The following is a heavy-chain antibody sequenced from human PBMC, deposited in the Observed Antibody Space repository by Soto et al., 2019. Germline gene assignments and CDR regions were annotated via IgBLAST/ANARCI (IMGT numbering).Heavy chain of an antibody. D-gene: IGHD2-2*01. CDR3: ARQAEQRYCSSTSCYYYYYYMDV. J-gene: IGHJ6*03. CDR2: IYYSGST. CDR1: GGSISSSSYY. Sequence: SETLSLTCTVSGGSISSSSYYWGWIRQPPGKGLEWIGSIYYSGSTYYNPSLKSRVTISVDTSKNQFSLQLSSVTAADTAVYYCARQAEQRYCSSTSCYYYYYYMDVWGKGTTVTVSS. V-gene: IGHV4-39*01.